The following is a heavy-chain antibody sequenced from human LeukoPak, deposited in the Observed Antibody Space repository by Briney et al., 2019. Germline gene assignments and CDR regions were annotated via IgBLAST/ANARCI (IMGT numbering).Heavy chain of an antibody. CDR2: LHSNGAFT. D-gene: IGHD2-21*02. V-gene: IGHV3-74*01. Sequence: GGSLRLSCSASGFTLSNYWMHWVRQAPGKGLVWVARLHSNGAFTTYADSVKGRFTIARDTAKNTLYLQMNSLRVEDTAVYYCARFVVVTAGDYWGQGTLVTVSS. CDR1: GFTLSNYW. J-gene: IGHJ4*01. CDR3: ARFVVVTAGDY.